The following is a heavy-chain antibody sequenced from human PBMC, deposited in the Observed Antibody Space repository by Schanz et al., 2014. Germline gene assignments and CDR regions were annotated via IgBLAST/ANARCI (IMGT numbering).Heavy chain of an antibody. Sequence: QLQLRESGPGLVKPSETLSLICSVSGPSITSSTYYWGWIRQPPGKGPEWIGSISYSGNTYYTPSLKSRVPIPLDTSKTQFSLKLTSVTAADTAVYYCARPSSVVGITGWFDTWGQGTLVTVSS. D-gene: IGHD3-22*01. CDR2: ISYSGNT. V-gene: IGHV4-39*01. CDR3: ARPSSVVGITGWFDT. J-gene: IGHJ5*02. CDR1: GPSITSSTYY.